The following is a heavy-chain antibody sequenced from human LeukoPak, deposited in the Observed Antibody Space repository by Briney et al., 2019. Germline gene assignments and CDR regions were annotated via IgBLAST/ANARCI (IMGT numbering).Heavy chain of an antibody. CDR2: ISYDGSNK. Sequence: PGGSLRLSCAASGFTFSSYAMHWVRQAPGKGLEWVAVISYDGSNKYYADFVKGRFTISRDNSKNTLYLQMNSLRAEDTAVYYCVRDRIPRPPYDSSGYYYGDAFDIWGQGTMVTVSS. CDR3: VRDRIPRPPYDSSGYYYGDAFDI. V-gene: IGHV3-30*04. D-gene: IGHD3-22*01. J-gene: IGHJ3*02. CDR1: GFTFSSYA.